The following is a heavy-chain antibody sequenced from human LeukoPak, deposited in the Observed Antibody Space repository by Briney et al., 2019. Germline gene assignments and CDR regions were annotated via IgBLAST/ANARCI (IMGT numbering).Heavy chain of an antibody. CDR1: GGSISIGSYY. CDR2: IYISESA. J-gene: IGHJ4*02. V-gene: IGHV4-61*02. D-gene: IGHD2-8*01. CDR3: ARSRVRVCTNPPCYVDLQAT. Sequence: SETLSLTCTVSGGSISIGSYYWTWIRQPAGKGLEWIVRIYISESANYNSSLKSRVTILVDTSKNQFSLKLSSVTAADTAMYYCARSRVRVCTNPPCYVDLQATWGQGTLVTVSP.